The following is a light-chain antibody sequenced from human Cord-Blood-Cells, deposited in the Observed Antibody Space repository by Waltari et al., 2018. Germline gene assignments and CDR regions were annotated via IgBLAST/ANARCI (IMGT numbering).Light chain of an antibody. J-gene: IGKJ4*01. CDR3: QQRSNFLT. CDR1: QSVSSY. V-gene: IGKV3-11*01. CDR2: DAS. Sequence: EIVLTQSPATLSLSPGERATLSCRASQSVSSYLTWYQQKPGQSHRLLIYDASNRATGIPARFSGSGSGTDFTLTISSLEPEDFAVYYCQQRSNFLTFGGGTKVEIK.